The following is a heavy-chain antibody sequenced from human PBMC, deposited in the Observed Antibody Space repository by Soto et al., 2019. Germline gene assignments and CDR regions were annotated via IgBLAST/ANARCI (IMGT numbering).Heavy chain of an antibody. CDR2: INAGNGNT. V-gene: IGHV1-3*01. J-gene: IGHJ4*02. Sequence: QVQLVQSGAEVKKPGASVKVSCKASGYTFTSYAMPWVRQAPGQRLEWMGWINAGNGNTKYSQKFQSRVTITRDTSASTAYMELSSLRSEDTAVYYCARGLGLYYFDYWGQGTLVTVSS. D-gene: IGHD1-26*01. CDR1: GYTFTSYA. CDR3: ARGLGLYYFDY.